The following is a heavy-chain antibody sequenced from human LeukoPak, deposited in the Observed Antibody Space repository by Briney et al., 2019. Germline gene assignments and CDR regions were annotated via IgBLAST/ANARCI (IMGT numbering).Heavy chain of an antibody. J-gene: IGHJ5*02. D-gene: IGHD3-3*01. CDR2: IYHSGST. CDR1: GGSISSGGYS. Sequence: TSQTLSLTCAVSGGSISSGGYSWSWIRQPPGKGLEWIGYIYHSGSTYYNPSLKSRVTISVDTSKNQFSLKLSSVTAADTAVYYCARGGTLDFWSGYYVNWFDPWGQGTLVTVSS. V-gene: IGHV4-30-2*01. CDR3: ARGGTLDFWSGYYVNWFDP.